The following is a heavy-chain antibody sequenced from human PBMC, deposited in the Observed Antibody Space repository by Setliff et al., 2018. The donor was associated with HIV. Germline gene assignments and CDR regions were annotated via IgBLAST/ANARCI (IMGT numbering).Heavy chain of an antibody. V-gene: IGHV1-2*02. Sequence: ASVKVSCKASGYTFTGHYLHWVRQAPGQGLEWLGWVNPNSGDAIYAQNFQGRVTMTRDTSINAAYMELRGLRSDDTAVYYCARGDYGSGSYYPYYFYYGMDVWGQGTTVTVSS. J-gene: IGHJ6*02. CDR3: ARGDYGSGSYYPYYFYYGMDV. CDR2: VNPNSGDA. D-gene: IGHD3-10*01. CDR1: GYTFTGHY.